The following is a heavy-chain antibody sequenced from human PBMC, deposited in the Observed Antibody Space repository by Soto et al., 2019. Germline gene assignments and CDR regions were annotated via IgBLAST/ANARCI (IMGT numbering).Heavy chain of an antibody. D-gene: IGHD6-6*01. V-gene: IGHV3-11*06. CDR3: ASQLKPTYNWFDP. Sequence: PGGSLRLSCAASGFPFIEYYMSWMRQAPGKGLEWVSYISSSSSYTNYADSVKGRFTISRDNAKNSLYLQMNSLRAEDTAVYYCASQLKPTYNWFDPWGQGTLVPVSS. J-gene: IGHJ5*02. CDR2: ISSSSSYT. CDR1: GFPFIEYY.